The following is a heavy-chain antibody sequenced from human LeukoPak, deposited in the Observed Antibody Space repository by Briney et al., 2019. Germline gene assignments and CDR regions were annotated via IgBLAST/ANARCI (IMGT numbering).Heavy chain of an antibody. CDR2: LNQDGSEK. J-gene: IGHJ4*02. V-gene: IGHV3-7*01. Sequence: PGGSLRLSCAASGFTFSEFWMSWVRQAPGKGLEWVANLNQDGSEKNYVDSVKGRFTISRDNAKNSLYLQMDSLPTEDTAVYYCARGNNCGLWGQGTLVTVYS. D-gene: IGHD1-1*01. CDR1: GFTFSEFW. CDR3: ARGNNCGL.